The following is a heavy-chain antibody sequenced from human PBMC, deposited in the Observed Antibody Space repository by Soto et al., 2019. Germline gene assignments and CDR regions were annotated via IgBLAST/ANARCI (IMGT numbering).Heavy chain of an antibody. V-gene: IGHV1-46*03. CDR2: INPSGGNT. CDR1: GYSFTSHY. Sequence: QVQLVQSGAEVKKPGASVKVSCKASGYSFTSHYMHWVRQAPGQGLEWMGTINPSGGNTGYAQKFQGRATMTRDTSTRTVYMELTSLRAEDTAVYYCARDQSWKEVVWWFDPWGQGTLVTVSS. J-gene: IGHJ5*02. D-gene: IGHD2-15*01. CDR3: ARDQSWKEVVWWFDP.